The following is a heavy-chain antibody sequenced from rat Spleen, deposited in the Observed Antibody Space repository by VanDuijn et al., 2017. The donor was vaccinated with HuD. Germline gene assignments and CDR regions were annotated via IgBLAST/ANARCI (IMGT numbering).Heavy chain of an antibody. CDR2: IINTGDGT. CDR1: GFTFNKYW. Sequence: EVQLVESGGGLVQPGRSLKLSCEASGFTFNKYWMTWIRQAPGRGLEWIASIINTGDGTYYPDSVKGRFTISRYNAKNPLYLQWNSPTTEDTSTYYCARVLTMGHYEDCWGQGVMVTVSS. CDR3: ARVLTMGHYEDC. J-gene: IGHJ2*01. V-gene: IGHV5-31*01. D-gene: IGHD1-7*01.